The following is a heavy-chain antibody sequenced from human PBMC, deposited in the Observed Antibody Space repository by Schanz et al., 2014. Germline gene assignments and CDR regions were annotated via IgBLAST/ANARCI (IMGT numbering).Heavy chain of an antibody. V-gene: IGHV3-23*04. CDR2: ISGGGGTT. J-gene: IGHJ4*02. CDR1: GFNFSDYA. Sequence: EVQLVESGGGVVQPGRSLRLSCAASGFNFSDYAMCWVRQAPGKGLEWVSAISGGGGTTYYTDSVKGRFTVSRDNSKNTLYLQLNSLRAEDTAVYYCARLDPYCRSGTCSRAFDFWGQGTLVTVSS. CDR3: ARLDPYCRSGTCSRAFDF. D-gene: IGHD2-15*01.